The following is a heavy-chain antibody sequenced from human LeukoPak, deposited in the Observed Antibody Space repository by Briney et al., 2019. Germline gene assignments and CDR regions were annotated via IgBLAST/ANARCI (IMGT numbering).Heavy chain of an antibody. V-gene: IGHV5-51*01. CDR3: AKGATVSTFDY. CDR2: VYPGDSDT. Sequence: GESLKISCNTSGYSFTSYWIGWVRQMPGKGLEWMGIVYPGDSDTRYSPSFQGQVTISADKSISTAYLQWTSLKASDTAMYYCAKGATVSTFDYWGQGTLVTVSS. D-gene: IGHD4-11*01. CDR1: GYSFTSYW. J-gene: IGHJ4*02.